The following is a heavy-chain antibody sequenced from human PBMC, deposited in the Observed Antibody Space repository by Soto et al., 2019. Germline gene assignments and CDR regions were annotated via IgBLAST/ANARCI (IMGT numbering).Heavy chain of an antibody. CDR3: AREGCSSTSCYPGYSYGMDV. V-gene: IGHV3-30-3*01. CDR1: GFTFSSYA. D-gene: IGHD2-2*01. J-gene: IGHJ6*02. Sequence: GGSLRLSCAASGFTFSSYAMHWVRQAPGKGLEWVAVISYDGSNKYYADSVKGRFTISRDNSKNTLYLQMNSLRAEDTAVYYCAREGCSSTSCYPGYSYGMDVWGQGTTVTVSS. CDR2: ISYDGSNK.